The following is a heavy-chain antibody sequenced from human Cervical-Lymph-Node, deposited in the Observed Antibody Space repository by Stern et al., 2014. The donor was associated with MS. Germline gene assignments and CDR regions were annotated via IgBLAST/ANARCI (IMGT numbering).Heavy chain of an antibody. J-gene: IGHJ4*02. Sequence: QVQLVQSGGGVVHPGRSLRLSCEASGFRFSSYGIHWVRQAPGKWLEWVAVISYDGSNTHYGVSVKGRFTISRDNSKNMLFLHMNSLSAEDTAVYYCVTGRGYMSGQPDFDYWGQGALVTVTS. CDR1: GFRFSSYG. CDR3: VTGRGYMSGQPDFDY. D-gene: IGHD5-18*01. V-gene: IGHV3-30*03. CDR2: ISYDGSNT.